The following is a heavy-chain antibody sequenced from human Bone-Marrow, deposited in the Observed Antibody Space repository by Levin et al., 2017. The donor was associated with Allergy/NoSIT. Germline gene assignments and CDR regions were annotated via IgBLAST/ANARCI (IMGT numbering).Heavy chain of an antibody. Sequence: GASVKVSCKASGGAFSSYAIGWVRQAPGQGLEWMGRIISLFAKTDYAQDFQGRVTITADTSTSTAHMELSGLTSEDTAIYYCARLTVDYTDNSGYYEALYSWGQGTLVTVSS. CDR3: ARLTVDYTDNSGYYEALYS. V-gene: IGHV1-69*04. CDR2: IISLFAKT. CDR1: GGAFSSYA. D-gene: IGHD3-22*01. J-gene: IGHJ4*02.